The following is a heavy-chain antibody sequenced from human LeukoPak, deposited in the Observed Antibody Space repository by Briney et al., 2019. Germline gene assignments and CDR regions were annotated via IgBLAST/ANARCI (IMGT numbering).Heavy chain of an antibody. J-gene: IGHJ4*02. V-gene: IGHV3-23*01. D-gene: IGHD3-22*01. CDR3: AKLAYYDSSGYYYYFDY. CDR1: GFTFSSYA. Sequence: GGSLRLSCAASGFTFSSYAMSWVRQAPGKGLEWVSAISGSGGSTYYADSVKGRFTISRDNSKNTVYLQMNSLRAEDTAVYYCAKLAYYDSSGYYYYFDYWGQGTLATVSS. CDR2: ISGSGGST.